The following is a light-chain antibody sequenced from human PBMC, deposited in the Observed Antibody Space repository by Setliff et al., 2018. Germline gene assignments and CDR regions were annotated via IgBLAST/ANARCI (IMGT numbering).Light chain of an antibody. Sequence: QSVLTQPPSASGSPGQSVTISCTRTSSDVGGINHVSWYQQHPGKAPRLMIFEVSKRPSGVPDRFSGSKSGNTASLTVSGLQAEDVADYYCSSYAGNYIYVFGTGTKVTVL. CDR1: SSDVGGINH. V-gene: IGLV2-8*01. J-gene: IGLJ1*01. CDR3: SSYAGNYIYV. CDR2: EVS.